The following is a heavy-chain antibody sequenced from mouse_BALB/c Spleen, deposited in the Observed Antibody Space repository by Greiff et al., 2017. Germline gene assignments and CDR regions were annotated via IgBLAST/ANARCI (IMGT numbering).Heavy chain of an antibody. Sequence: DVMLVESGGGLVKPGGSLKLSCAASGFAFSSYDMSWVRQTPEKRLEWVAYISSGGGSTYYPDTVKGRFTISRDNAKNTLYLQMSSLKSEDTAMYYCARKGSYDGYYYAMDYWGQGTSVTVSS. V-gene: IGHV5-12-1*01. D-gene: IGHD2-3*01. CDR3: ARKGSYDGYYYAMDY. CDR1: GFAFSSYD. CDR2: ISSGGGST. J-gene: IGHJ4*01.